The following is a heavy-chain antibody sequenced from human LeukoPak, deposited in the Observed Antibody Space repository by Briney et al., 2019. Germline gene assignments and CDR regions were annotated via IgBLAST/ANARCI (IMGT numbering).Heavy chain of an antibody. CDR3: ATNILVRDIINWFDP. Sequence: SETLSLTCTVSGYSISSGYYWGWIRQPPGKGLEWIGSIYHSGSTYYNPSLKSRVTISVDTSKNQFSLKLSSVTAADTAVYYCATNILVRDIINWFDPWGQGTLVTVSS. V-gene: IGHV4-38-2*02. J-gene: IGHJ5*02. CDR1: GYSISSGYY. D-gene: IGHD3-10*01. CDR2: IYHSGST.